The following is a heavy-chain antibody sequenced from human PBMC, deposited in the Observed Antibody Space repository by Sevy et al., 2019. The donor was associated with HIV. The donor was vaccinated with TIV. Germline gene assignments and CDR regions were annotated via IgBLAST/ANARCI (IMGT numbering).Heavy chain of an antibody. D-gene: IGHD3-3*01. J-gene: IGHJ4*02. Sequence: GGSLRLSCAASGFTFSANWMNWVRQAPGKGLEWVANIKGGGSDKHYVDSVEGRFTISSENVMNLLYLKMNGLSVEDSACYYCGHETCERFESWGQGTLVTVSS. CDR2: IKGGGSDK. CDR3: GHETCERFES. V-gene: IGHV3-7*01. CDR1: GFTFSANW.